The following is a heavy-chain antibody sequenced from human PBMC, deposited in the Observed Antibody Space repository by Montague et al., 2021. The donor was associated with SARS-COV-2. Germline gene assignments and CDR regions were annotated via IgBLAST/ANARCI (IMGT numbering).Heavy chain of an antibody. CDR2: IYYSGST. CDR1: GGSVSSYY. CDR3: ARAGGFYDYWSGYSSSAGFFGP. Sequence: SETLSLTCTVSGGSVSSYYWSWIRHSPGPGLQLLWYIYYSGSTDYNPSLKIRVTMSVDTCKNQLSLRLNSVTTAATAVYFCARAGGFYDYWSGYSSSAGFFGPWGQGILVIVSS. J-gene: IGHJ5*02. D-gene: IGHD3-3*01. V-gene: IGHV4-59*02.